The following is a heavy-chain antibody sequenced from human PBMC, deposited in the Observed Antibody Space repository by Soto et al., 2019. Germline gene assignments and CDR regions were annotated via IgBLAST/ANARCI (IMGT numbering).Heavy chain of an antibody. CDR2: IYYSRTT. CDR3: ARREIQGPIDY. V-gene: IGHV4-28*01. CDR1: AYSISSSNW. D-gene: IGHD1-26*01. J-gene: IGHJ4*02. Sequence: QVQLQESGPGLVKPSDTLSLTCAVSAYSISSSNWWGWIRQPPGKGLEWIGYIYYSRTTYYNPSLKSRLTLSLXTSKNQFSLKLTSVTAVDTAVYYCARREIQGPIDYWGQGTLVTVSS.